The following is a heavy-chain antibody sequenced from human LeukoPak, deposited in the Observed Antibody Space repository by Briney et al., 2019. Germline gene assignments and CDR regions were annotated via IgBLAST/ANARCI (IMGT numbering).Heavy chain of an antibody. CDR3: ARGRSSMVRGYYYYYMDV. CDR2: IYHSGTT. Sequence: SGTLSLTCAVSGGSISSSNWWSWVRQPPGRGLEWIGEIYHSGTTNYNPSLESRVTISVDTSKNQFSLKLSSVTAADTAVYYCARGRSSMVRGYYYYYMDVWGKGTTVTISS. J-gene: IGHJ6*03. D-gene: IGHD3-10*01. CDR1: GGSISSSNW. V-gene: IGHV4-4*02.